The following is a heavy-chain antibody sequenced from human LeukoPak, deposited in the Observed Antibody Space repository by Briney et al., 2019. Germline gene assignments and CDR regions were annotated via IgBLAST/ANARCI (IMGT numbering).Heavy chain of an antibody. CDR2: ISSSGSTI. Sequence: GGSLRLSCAASGFTFSSYEMNWVRQAPGKGLEWVSYISSSGSTIYYADSVKGRFTISRDNAKNSLYLQMNSLRAEDTAVYYCARAGVVPATMPSGGMDVWGQGTRSPSP. V-gene: IGHV3-48*03. CDR1: GFTFSSYE. J-gene: IGHJ6*02. D-gene: IGHD2-2*01. CDR3: ARAGVVPATMPSGGMDV.